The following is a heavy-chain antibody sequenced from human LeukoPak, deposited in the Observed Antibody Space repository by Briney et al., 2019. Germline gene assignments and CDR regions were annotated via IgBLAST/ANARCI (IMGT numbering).Heavy chain of an antibody. CDR3: ARVNSGVNSHYYYYMDV. CDR1: GFTLSPWW. J-gene: IGHJ6*03. D-gene: IGHD4-23*01. V-gene: IGHV3-7*01. CDR2: INGDGTET. Sequence: PGGSLRLSCVASGFTLSPWWMTWVRQAPGKGLEWVANINGDGTETYYVDSVKGRFTISRDNAKNSLYLQMNSLRAEDTAVYYCARVNSGVNSHYYYYMDVWGKGTTVTVSS.